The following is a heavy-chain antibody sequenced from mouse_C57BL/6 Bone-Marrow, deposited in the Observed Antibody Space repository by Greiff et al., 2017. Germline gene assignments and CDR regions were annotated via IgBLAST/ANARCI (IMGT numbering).Heavy chain of an antibody. CDR2: IDPENGDT. CDR3: TVTTLVAPCAY. J-gene: IGHJ3*01. CDR1: GFNIKDDY. V-gene: IGHV14-4*01. D-gene: IGHD1-1*01. Sequence: EVKLVESGAELVRPGASVKLSCTASGFNIKDDYMHWVKQRPEQGLEWIGWIDPENGDTEYASKFQGKATITADTSSNTANLQLRRLTSEDTAGYYCTVTTLVAPCAYGGQGTLVTVSA.